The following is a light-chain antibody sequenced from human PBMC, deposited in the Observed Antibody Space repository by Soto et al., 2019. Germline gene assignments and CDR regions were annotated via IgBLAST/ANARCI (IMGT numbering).Light chain of an antibody. J-gene: IGKJ1*01. V-gene: IGKV3-11*01. CDR3: QQRSNWPPTWT. CDR1: QSVSSY. CDR2: DAS. Sequence: EIVLTQSPATLSLSPGERATLSCRASQSVSSYLAWYQQKPGQAPNLLIYDASNRATGIPARFSGSGSGTDFTLTISSLEPQEFAVYYCQQRSNWPPTWTFGQGTKVDIK.